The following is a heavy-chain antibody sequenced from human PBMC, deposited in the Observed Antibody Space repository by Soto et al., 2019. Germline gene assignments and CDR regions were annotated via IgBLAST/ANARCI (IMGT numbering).Heavy chain of an antibody. CDR3: ARGRLYYYGSGSSDAFDI. CDR1: GFTFSSYD. V-gene: IGHV3-13*04. J-gene: IGHJ3*02. D-gene: IGHD3-10*01. CDR2: IGTAGDT. Sequence: GGSLRLSCAASGFTFSSYDMHWVRQATGEGLEWVSAIGTAGDTYYPGSVKGRFTISRENAKNSLYLQMNSLRAGDTAVYYCARGRLYYYGSGSSDAFDIWGQGTMVTVSS.